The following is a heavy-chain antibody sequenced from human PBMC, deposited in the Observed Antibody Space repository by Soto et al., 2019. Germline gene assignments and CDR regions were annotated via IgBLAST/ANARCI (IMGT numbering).Heavy chain of an antibody. CDR3: ARGPRLWFGNPPSQDSYYYGMDV. D-gene: IGHD3-10*01. CDR2: ISYDGSNK. V-gene: IGHV3-30-3*01. J-gene: IGHJ6*02. CDR1: GITFSSYA. Sequence: GGSLRLSCAASGITFSSYAMHWVRQAPGKGLEWVAVISYDGSNKYYADSVKGRFTISRDNSKNTLYLQMNSLRAEDTAVYYCARGPRLWFGNPPSQDSYYYGMDVWGQGTTVTVSS.